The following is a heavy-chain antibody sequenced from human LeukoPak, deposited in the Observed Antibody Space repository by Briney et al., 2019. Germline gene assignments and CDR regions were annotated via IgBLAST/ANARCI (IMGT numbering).Heavy chain of an antibody. CDR1: GGSISSYY. V-gene: IGHV4-59*01. Sequence: KPSETLSLTCTVSGGSISSYYWSWIRQPPGKGLEWIGYIYYSGSTNYNPSLKGRVTISVDTSKNQFSLKLSSVTAADTAVYYCAILYGSLYYGMDVWGQGTTVTVSS. CDR3: AILYGSLYYGMDV. D-gene: IGHD3-10*01. J-gene: IGHJ6*02. CDR2: IYYSGST.